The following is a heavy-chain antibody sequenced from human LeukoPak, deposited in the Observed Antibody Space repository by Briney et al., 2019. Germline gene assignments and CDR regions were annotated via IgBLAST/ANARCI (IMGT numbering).Heavy chain of an antibody. CDR3: ARGTHRAAMYYFDY. Sequence: GGSLRLSCAASGFTSSSYSMNWVRQAPGKGLEWVSSISSSSSYIYYADSVKGRFTISRDNAKNSLYLQMNSLRAEDTAVYYCARGTHRAAMYYFDYWGQGTLVTVSS. CDR2: ISSSSSYI. J-gene: IGHJ4*02. D-gene: IGHD2-2*01. V-gene: IGHV3-21*01. CDR1: GFTSSSYS.